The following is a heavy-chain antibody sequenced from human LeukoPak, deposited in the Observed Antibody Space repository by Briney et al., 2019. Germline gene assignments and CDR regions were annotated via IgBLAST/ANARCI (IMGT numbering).Heavy chain of an antibody. CDR3: AREVRGTYLDY. Sequence: PGGSLRLSCAASGFTFSSYTMNWVRQAPGQGLEWVSYISSGGGSKFYADSVKGRFSISRDNAKNSLYLQMNSLRDDDTAVYFCAREVRGTYLDYWGQGTLVTVSS. V-gene: IGHV3-48*02. CDR1: GFTFSSYT. CDR2: ISSGGGSK. D-gene: IGHD4/OR15-4a*01. J-gene: IGHJ4*02.